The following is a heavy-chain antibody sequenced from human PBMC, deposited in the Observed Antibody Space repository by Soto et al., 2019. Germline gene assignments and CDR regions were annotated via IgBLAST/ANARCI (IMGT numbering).Heavy chain of an antibody. CDR2: IYHGGTT. J-gene: IGHJ4*02. D-gene: IGHD3-16*01. V-gene: IGHV4-4*02. CDR3: ARDFKAPNDAWAFDY. Sequence: QVQLQESGPGLVMPSGTLSLTCAVSGASITSSEWWNWVRQPPGRGLEWIGEIYHGGTTTYNPSLKSRVTISVDESKNHFTLKMTSVTVADTAVYYCARDFKAPNDAWAFDYWGQGTLVTVSS. CDR1: GASITSSEW.